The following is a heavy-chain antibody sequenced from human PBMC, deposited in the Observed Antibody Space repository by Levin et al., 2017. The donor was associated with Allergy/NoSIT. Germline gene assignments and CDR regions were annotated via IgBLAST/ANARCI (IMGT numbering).Heavy chain of an antibody. D-gene: IGHD3-10*01. CDR1: GFTFDDYA. V-gene: IGHV3-9*01. CDR2: ISWNSGSI. J-gene: IGHJ4*02. Sequence: PGGSLRLSCAASGFTFDDYAMHWVRQAPGKGLEWVSGISWNSGSIGYADSVKGRFTISRDNAKNSLYLQMNSLRAEDTALYYCAKAPYRWFGELLWNYWGQGTLVTVSS. CDR3: AKAPYRWFGELLWNY.